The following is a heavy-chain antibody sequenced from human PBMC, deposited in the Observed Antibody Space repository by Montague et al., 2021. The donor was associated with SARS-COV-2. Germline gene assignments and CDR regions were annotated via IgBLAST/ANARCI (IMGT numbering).Heavy chain of an antibody. Sequence: TLSLTCTVSGGSISSGSYYWSWIRQPAGKGLEWIGRIYTSGSTNYNPSLKSRVTISVDTSKSQFSLKLSSVTAADTAVYYCAREAPGRCSGGSCSLDNWFDPWGQGTLVTVSS. D-gene: IGHD2-15*01. CDR1: GGSISSGSYY. V-gene: IGHV4-61*02. J-gene: IGHJ5*02. CDR3: AREAPGRCSGGSCSLDNWFDP. CDR2: IYTSGST.